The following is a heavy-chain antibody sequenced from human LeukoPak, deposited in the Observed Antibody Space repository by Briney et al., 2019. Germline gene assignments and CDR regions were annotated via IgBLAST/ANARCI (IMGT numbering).Heavy chain of an antibody. CDR2: MNPNSGNT. Sequence: ASVKVSCKASGYTFTSYDINWVRQATGQGLEWMGWMNPNSGNTGYAQKFQGRVTITRNTSISTAYMELSSLRSEDTAVYYCARDASSPAADAFDIWGQGTMVTVSS. CDR1: GYTFTSYD. V-gene: IGHV1-8*03. CDR3: ARDASSPAADAFDI. D-gene: IGHD2-2*01. J-gene: IGHJ3*02.